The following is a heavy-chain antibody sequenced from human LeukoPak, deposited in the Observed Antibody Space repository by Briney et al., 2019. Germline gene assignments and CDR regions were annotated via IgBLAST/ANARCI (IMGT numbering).Heavy chain of an antibody. CDR1: GGSFSGYY. J-gene: IGHJ6*03. D-gene: IGHD3-3*01. CDR2: INHSGST. V-gene: IGHV4-34*01. CDR3: ARVRGDFWSGYHTQVLRPVYYYYYMGV. Sequence: SETLSLTCAVYGGSFSGYYWSWIRQPPGKGLEWIGEINHSGSTNYNPSLKSRVTISVDTSKNQFSLKLSSVTAADTAVYYCARVRGDFWSGYHTQVLRPVYYYYYMGVWGKGTTVTVSS.